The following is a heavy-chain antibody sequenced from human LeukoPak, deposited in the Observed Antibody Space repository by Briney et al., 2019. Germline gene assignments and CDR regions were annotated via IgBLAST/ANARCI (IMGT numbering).Heavy chain of an antibody. CDR3: ATVPDVTYYYGSGSYYD. J-gene: IGHJ4*02. CDR1: GFTFSSYS. V-gene: IGHV3-48*01. CDR2: ISSSSSTI. Sequence: PGGSLRLSCAASGFTFSSYSMNWVRQAPGKGLEWVSYISSSSSTIYYADSVKGRFTISRDKAKNSLYLQMNSLRAEDTAVYYCATVPDVTYYYGSGSYYDWGQGTLVTVSS. D-gene: IGHD3-10*01.